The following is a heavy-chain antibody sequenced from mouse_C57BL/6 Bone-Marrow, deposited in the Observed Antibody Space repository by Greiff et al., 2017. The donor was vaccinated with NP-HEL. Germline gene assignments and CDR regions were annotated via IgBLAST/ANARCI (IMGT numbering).Heavy chain of an antibody. CDR3: ARSRLRRGAMDY. D-gene: IGHD2-2*01. CDR2: LDPPLFFP. CDR1: FSPFPLSF. J-gene: IGHJ4*01. V-gene: IGHV1-72*01. Sequence: QVQLQQPGAELVTPFSSVPLSFPSSFSPFPLSFLPFFPPLPFLFLSFLFLLDPPLFFPKYNEKFKSKATLTVDKPSSTAYMQLSSLTSEDSAVYYCARSRLRRGAMDYWGQGTSVTVSS.